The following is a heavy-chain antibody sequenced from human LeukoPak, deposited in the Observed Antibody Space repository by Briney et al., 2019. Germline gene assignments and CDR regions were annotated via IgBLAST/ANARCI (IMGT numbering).Heavy chain of an antibody. Sequence: GASVKVSCKGSGYTFTSYDINWVRQATGQGLEWMGWMNPNSGNTGYAQKFQGRVTITRNTSISTAYMELSSLRSEDTAVYYCARVVTAMDHFDYWGQGTLVTVSS. CDR3: ARVVTAMDHFDY. J-gene: IGHJ4*02. CDR2: MNPNSGNT. V-gene: IGHV1-8*03. D-gene: IGHD2-21*02. CDR1: GYTFTSYD.